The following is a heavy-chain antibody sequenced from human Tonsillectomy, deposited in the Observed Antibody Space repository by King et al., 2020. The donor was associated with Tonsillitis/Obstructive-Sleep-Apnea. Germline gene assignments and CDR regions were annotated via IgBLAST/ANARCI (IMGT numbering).Heavy chain of an antibody. CDR3: AGDPTSVTAWGY. CDR1: GFSVNYYY. Sequence: VQLVESGGGLIQPGGSLRLSCAASGFSVNYYYMTWVRQAPGKGLEWVSSIYAGVRTDYADSVKGRFTISRDSSTNTLFLQLNGLRVEDTAIYYCAGDPTSVTAWGYWGQGTLVTVSS. J-gene: IGHJ4*02. V-gene: IGHV3-53*01. CDR2: IYAGVRT. D-gene: IGHD4-17*01.